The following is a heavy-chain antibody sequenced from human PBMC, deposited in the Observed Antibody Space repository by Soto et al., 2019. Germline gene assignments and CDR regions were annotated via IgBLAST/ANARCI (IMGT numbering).Heavy chain of an antibody. CDR2: IIPIFGTA. V-gene: IGHV1-69*13. CDR3: VSLYCSSTGCYNWFDP. CDR1: GGTFSSYA. Sequence: GASVKVSCKASGGTFSSYAISWVRQAPGQGLEWMGGIIPIFGTANYAQKFQGRVTITADESTSTAYMELSSLRSEDTAVYYCVSLYCSSTGCYNWFDPWGQGTLVTVSS. J-gene: IGHJ5*02. D-gene: IGHD2-2*01.